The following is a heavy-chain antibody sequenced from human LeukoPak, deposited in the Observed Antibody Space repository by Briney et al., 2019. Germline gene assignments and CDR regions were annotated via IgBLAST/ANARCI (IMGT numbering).Heavy chain of an antibody. CDR2: IDSDGSIT. Sequence: GGSLRLSCAASGFTFRSYSMHWVRQAPGKGLLWVSHIDSDGSITTYADSVRGRFTISRDNAKNTLYLQMNSLRAEDTAVYFCARYQAGAFDIWGQGTMVTVSS. CDR3: ARYQAGAFDI. J-gene: IGHJ3*02. V-gene: IGHV3-74*01. CDR1: GFTFRSYS. D-gene: IGHD3-10*01.